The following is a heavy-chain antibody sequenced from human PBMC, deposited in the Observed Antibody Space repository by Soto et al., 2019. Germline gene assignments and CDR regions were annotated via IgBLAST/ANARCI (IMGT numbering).Heavy chain of an antibody. CDR3: ARVPGRIYYYYMDV. CDR1: GGSISSYY. CDR2: IYYSGST. Sequence: SETLSLTCTVSGGSISSYYWSWIRQPPGKGLEWIGYIYYSGSTNYNPSLKSRVTISVDTSKNQFSLKLSSVTAADTAVYYCARVPGRIYYYYMDVWGKGTTVTVPS. V-gene: IGHV4-59*01. J-gene: IGHJ6*03.